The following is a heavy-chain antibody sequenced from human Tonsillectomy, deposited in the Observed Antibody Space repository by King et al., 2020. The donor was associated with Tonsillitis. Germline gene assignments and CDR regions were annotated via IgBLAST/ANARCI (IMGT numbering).Heavy chain of an antibody. J-gene: IGHJ4*02. Sequence: VQLVESGGGLVQPGGSRRLSCAASGFTFSTYNMNWVRQAPGQVLERVSYISSSSTSISYADSVKGRFTISRDNAKNSLYLQINSLRAEDTAVYYCARDYYNSGSYPIDSWGQGTLVIVSS. CDR1: GFTFSTYN. V-gene: IGHV3-48*01. CDR2: ISSSSTSI. D-gene: IGHD3-10*01. CDR3: ARDYYNSGSYPIDS.